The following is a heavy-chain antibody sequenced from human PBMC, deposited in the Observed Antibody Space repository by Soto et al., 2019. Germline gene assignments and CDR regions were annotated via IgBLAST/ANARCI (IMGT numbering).Heavy chain of an antibody. J-gene: IGHJ4*02. D-gene: IGHD6-19*01. CDR2: ISYDGSNK. CDR1: GFTFSSYG. V-gene: IGHV3-30*18. Sequence: GGSLRLSCAASGFTFSSYGMHWVRQAPGKGLEWVAVISYDGSNKYYADSVKGRFTISRDNSKNTLYLQMNSLRAEDTAVYYCAKDLLPVAGTLFDYWGQGTLVTVSS. CDR3: AKDLLPVAGTLFDY.